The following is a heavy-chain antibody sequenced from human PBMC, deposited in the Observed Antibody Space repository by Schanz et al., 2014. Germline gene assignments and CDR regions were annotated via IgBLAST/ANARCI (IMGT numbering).Heavy chain of an antibody. CDR3: XKDPHKDYGGKPQTLDM. V-gene: IGHV3-30*04. D-gene: IGHD4-17*01. Sequence: QVQLVESGGGVVQPGRSLRLSCAASGFTFSSSTMHWVRQAPGTGLEWVAVISYDGTNKYYADSVKGRFTISRDNSKNXXXXEMNSLRAEDXXXXXXXKDPHKDYGGKPQTLDMWGQGTMVTVSS. CDR1: GFTFSSST. CDR2: ISYDGTNK. J-gene: IGHJ3*02.